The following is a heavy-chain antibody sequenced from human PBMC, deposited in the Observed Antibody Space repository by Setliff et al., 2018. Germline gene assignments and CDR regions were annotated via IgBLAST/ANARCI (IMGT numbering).Heavy chain of an antibody. J-gene: IGHJ4*02. V-gene: IGHV3-48*01. D-gene: IGHD1-26*01. Sequence: PGESLKISCAASGFTFSSYAITWVRQAPGKGLEWVSYISSSSTIYYADSVKGRFTISRDNSKNTLYLQMNSLRAEDTAVYYCARDLSGWVRWELAYYWGQGTLVTVSS. CDR2: ISSSSTI. CDR1: GFTFSSYA. CDR3: ARDLSGWVRWELAYY.